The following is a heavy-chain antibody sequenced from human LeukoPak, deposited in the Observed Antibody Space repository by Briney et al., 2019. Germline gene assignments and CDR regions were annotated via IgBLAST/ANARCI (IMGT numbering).Heavy chain of an antibody. V-gene: IGHV1-8*03. Sequence: ASVKVSCKTSGYTFTTYDINWLGQAAGQGLEWMGWMNPNSANTGFAQKFQGRAAITRDTSTATAYLELSSLTSEDTAVYYCARAIRYQLLSDYWGQGTLVTVSS. CDR1: GYTFTTYD. D-gene: IGHD2-2*01. CDR2: MNPNSANT. CDR3: ARAIRYQLLSDY. J-gene: IGHJ4*02.